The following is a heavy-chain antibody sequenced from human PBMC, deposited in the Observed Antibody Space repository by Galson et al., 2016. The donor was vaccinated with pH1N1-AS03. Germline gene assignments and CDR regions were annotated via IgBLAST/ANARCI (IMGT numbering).Heavy chain of an antibody. V-gene: IGHV4-39*07. CDR1: GASLISSDFY. Sequence: SETLSLTCLVSGASLISSDFYRGWVRQSPGQAPEWIGSVHHTGSTYYSPPLKTRLTISVDTSNNQLSLRLTSVTAADTALYYCVRDRKYGGYFDYWGQGALVTVSS. J-gene: IGHJ4*02. CDR2: VHHTGST. CDR3: VRDRKYGGYFDY. D-gene: IGHD4/OR15-4a*01.